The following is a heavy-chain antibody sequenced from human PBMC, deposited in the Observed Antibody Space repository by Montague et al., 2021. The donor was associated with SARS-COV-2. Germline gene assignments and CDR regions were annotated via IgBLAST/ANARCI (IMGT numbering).Heavy chain of an antibody. D-gene: IGHD3-10*01. J-gene: IGHJ6*03. CDR3: SRATGWGGYYYYYYMDV. Sequence: CAISGDSVSSNSDAWKWIRHSPLRGRQLPGWYYYRSRWFNDYAVSIRSRITINPDTSKNQFSLQLNSVTPEDTAVYYCSRATGWGGYYYYYYMDVWGKGTTVTVSS. CDR1: GDSVSSNSDA. V-gene: IGHV6-1*01. CDR2: YYYRSRWFN.